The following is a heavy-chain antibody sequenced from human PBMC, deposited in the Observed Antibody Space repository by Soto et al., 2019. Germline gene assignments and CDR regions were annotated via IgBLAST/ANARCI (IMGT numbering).Heavy chain of an antibody. CDR2: IWYDGKNK. CDR1: GFTFSSAG. CDR3: ARDLVTMDF. D-gene: IGHD3-10*01. V-gene: IGHV3-33*01. Sequence: QVQLVESGGGLVQPGRSLRLSCEASGFTFSSAGMHWVRQAPGKGLEWVAVIWYDGKNKYYADSVKGRFTISRDNSKNTMYLQMNRLRADYTAVYYCARDLVTMDFWGQGTLVTVSS. J-gene: IGHJ4*02.